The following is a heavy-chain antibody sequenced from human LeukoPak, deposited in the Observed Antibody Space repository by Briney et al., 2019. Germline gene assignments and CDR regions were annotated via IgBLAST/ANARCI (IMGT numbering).Heavy chain of an antibody. Sequence: SVKVSCKASGGTFSSYAISWVRQAPGQGLEWMGRIIPIFGTANYAQKFQGRVTITTDESTSTAYMELSSLRSEDTAVYYCARDKGAELPRGYDAFDIWGQGTMVTVSS. CDR2: IIPIFGTA. D-gene: IGHD1-26*01. CDR3: ARDKGAELPRGYDAFDI. CDR1: GGTFSSYA. V-gene: IGHV1-69*05. J-gene: IGHJ3*02.